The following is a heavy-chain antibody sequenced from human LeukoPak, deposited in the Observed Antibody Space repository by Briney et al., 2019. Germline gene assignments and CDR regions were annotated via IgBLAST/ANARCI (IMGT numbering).Heavy chain of an antibody. V-gene: IGHV4-34*01. D-gene: IGHD5-24*01. CDR2: INHSGST. CDR1: GGSFSGYY. Sequence: SETLSLTCAVYGGSFSGYYWSWIRQPPGKGLEWIGEINHSGSTNYNPSLKSRVTISVDKSKNQFSLKLSSVTAADTAVYYCARADDYKFLDSWGQGTLVTVSS. CDR3: ARADDYKFLDS. J-gene: IGHJ4*02.